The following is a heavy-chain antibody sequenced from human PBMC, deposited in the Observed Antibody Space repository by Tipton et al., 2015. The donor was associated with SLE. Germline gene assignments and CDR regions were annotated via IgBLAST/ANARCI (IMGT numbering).Heavy chain of an antibody. J-gene: IGHJ4*02. Sequence: TLSLTCTVSGSYISSGHFWGWIRQYPGTGIERIGSIFHSGDTNYKPTLKSRLTIIADRSKNQFSLELRSVTAADTAIYYCAREARFSSSWSASLFDYWGQGMLVTVSS. D-gene: IGHD6-13*01. CDR1: GSYISSGHF. CDR3: AREARFSSSWSASLFDY. V-gene: IGHV4-38-2*02. CDR2: IFHSGDT.